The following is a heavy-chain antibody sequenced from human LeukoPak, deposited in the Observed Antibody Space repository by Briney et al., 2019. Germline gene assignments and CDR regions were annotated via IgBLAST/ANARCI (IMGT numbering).Heavy chain of an antibody. CDR1: GGTFSSYA. CDR2: IIPIFGTA. Sequence: SVKVSCKASGGTFSSYAISWVRQAPGQGLEWMGGIIPIFGTANYARKFQGRVTITADESTSTAYMELSSLRSEDTAVYYCARVWVQSITGGFDYWGQGTLVTVSS. D-gene: IGHD1-14*01. V-gene: IGHV1-69*13. CDR3: ARVWVQSITGGFDY. J-gene: IGHJ4*02.